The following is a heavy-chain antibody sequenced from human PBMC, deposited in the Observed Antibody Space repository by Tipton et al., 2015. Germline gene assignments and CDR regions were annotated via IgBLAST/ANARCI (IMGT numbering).Heavy chain of an antibody. CDR3: AKPTKGGWQQLISLDP. Sequence: SLRLSCAASGFTFSTYAMHWVRQAPGKGLEWVSSISGSGATTYYADSVRGRFTISRDNSNNALYLEMSSLRVEDAAVYYCAKPTKGGWQQLISLDPWGQGTLVTVSS. CDR2: ISGSGATT. V-gene: IGHV3-23*01. J-gene: IGHJ5*02. CDR1: GFTFSTYA. D-gene: IGHD6-13*01.